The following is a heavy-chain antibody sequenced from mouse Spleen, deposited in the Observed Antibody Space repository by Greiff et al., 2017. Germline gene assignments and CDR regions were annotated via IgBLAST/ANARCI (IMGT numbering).Heavy chain of an antibody. CDR3: ARPFLYYFDY. Sequence: VQLQQPGAELVRPGSSVKLSCKASGYTFTSYWMDWVKQRPGQGLEWIGNIYPSDSETHYNQKFKDKATLTVDKSSSTAYMQLSSLTSEDSAVYYCARPFLYYFDYWGQGTTLTVSS. V-gene: IGHV1-61*01. CDR2: IYPSDSET. CDR1: GYTFTSYW. J-gene: IGHJ2*01.